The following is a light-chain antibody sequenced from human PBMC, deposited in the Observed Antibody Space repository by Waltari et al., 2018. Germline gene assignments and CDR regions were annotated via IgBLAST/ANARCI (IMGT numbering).Light chain of an antibody. CDR2: DDN. J-gene: IGLJ2*01. V-gene: IGLV2-14*03. CDR1: SSDVGGYNY. Sequence: QSALTQPASVSGSPGQSITISCTGTSSDVGGYNYVSWYQQHPGKAPKLMIFDDNNRPSGVSNRFSGSKSGNTASLTISGLQAEDEADYYCSAYISSSTLELFGGGTRLTVL. CDR3: SAYISSSTLEL.